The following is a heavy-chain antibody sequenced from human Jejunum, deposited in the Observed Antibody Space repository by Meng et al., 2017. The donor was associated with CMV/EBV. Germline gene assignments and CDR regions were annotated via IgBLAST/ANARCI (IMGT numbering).Heavy chain of an antibody. CDR1: GFTFSSYA. Sequence: GFTFSSYAMHWGRQAPGKGLEWVAVISYDGSNKYYADSVKGRFTIYRDNTKNTLDLQMNSLRAEDTAVYYCARDRCSSTSCYISYWGQGTLVTVSS. CDR2: ISYDGSNK. J-gene: IGHJ4*02. CDR3: ARDRCSSTSCYISY. V-gene: IGHV3-30*04. D-gene: IGHD2-2*02.